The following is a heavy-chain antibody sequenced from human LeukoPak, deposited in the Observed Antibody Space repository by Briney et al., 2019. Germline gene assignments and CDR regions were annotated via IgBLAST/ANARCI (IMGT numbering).Heavy chain of an antibody. CDR2: TRVSDNNL. J-gene: IGHJ3*01. CDR1: GFSFSTFA. D-gene: IGHD2-8*01. Sequence: GRPLRLSCGASGFSFSTFAMHWVRQTPDKGLEWLSYTRVSDNNLYYADSVKGRFTISRDNAQTSLYLQMNSLRAEDTAVYYCARRIMGTTGHAFDFWGQGTMVTVSS. CDR3: ARRIMGTTGHAFDF. V-gene: IGHV3-48*04.